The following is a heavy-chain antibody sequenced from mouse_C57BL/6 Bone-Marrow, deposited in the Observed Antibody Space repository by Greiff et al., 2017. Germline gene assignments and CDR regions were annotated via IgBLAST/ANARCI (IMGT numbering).Heavy chain of an antibody. D-gene: IGHD1-1*01. CDR2: ISNLAYSI. J-gene: IGHJ2*01. CDR1: GFTFSDYG. V-gene: IGHV5-15*04. CDR3: ARRSPYYGYFDY. Sequence: EVKLMESGGGLVQPGGSLKLSCAASGFTFSDYGMAWVRQAPRKGPEWVAFISNLAYSIYYADTVTGRFTISRENAKNTLYLEMSSLRSEDTAMYYCARRSPYYGYFDYWGQGTTLTVSS.